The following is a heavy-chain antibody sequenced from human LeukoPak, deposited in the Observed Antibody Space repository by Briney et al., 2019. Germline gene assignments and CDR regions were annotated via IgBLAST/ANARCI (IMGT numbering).Heavy chain of an antibody. CDR2: LFGSGGST. V-gene: IGHV3-23*01. Sequence: AGGSLRLSCAPSGVTFSGYAMSWVCQAPGEGLWWVSALFGSGGSTYYAHSVKGGFSLSRDTSKNTLYLQINSLRAADTAVYNFAKHRPRRAAAVTGAFDIWGQGTMVTVSS. CDR1: GVTFSGYA. CDR3: AKHRPRRAAAVTGAFDI. J-gene: IGHJ3*02. D-gene: IGHD6-13*01.